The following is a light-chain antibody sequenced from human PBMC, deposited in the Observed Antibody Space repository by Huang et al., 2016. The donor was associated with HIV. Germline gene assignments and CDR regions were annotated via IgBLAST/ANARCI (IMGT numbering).Light chain of an antibody. CDR1: QNITNF. V-gene: IGKV1-39*01. CDR2: AAS. Sequence: DIQMTQSPSSLSTSVGDGVTITCRASQNITNFLNWYRQKPGKAPNLLIYAASSLQTGVPSRFSGSGSGTDFTLAITNLQPDDIATYFCQQSFTSPYSFGQGTKLEIK. CDR3: QQSFTSPYS. J-gene: IGKJ2*03.